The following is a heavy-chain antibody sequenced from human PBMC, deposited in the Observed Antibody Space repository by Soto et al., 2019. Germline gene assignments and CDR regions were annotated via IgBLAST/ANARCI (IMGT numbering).Heavy chain of an antibody. J-gene: IGHJ3*02. CDR1: GFTFSSYS. V-gene: IGHV3-48*02. Sequence: GGSLRLSCAASGFTFSSYSMNWVRQAPGKGLEWVSYISSSSSTIYYADSVKGRFTISRDNAKNSLYLQMNSLRDEDTAVYYCARDTWTYYYDSSGYSDAFDIWGQGTMVAVS. D-gene: IGHD3-22*01. CDR3: ARDTWTYYYDSSGYSDAFDI. CDR2: ISSSSSTI.